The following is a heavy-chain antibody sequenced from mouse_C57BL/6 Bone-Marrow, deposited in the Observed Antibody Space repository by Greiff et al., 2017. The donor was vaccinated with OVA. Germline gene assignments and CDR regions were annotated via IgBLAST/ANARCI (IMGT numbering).Heavy chain of an antibody. J-gene: IGHJ1*03. CDR3: ARHYGSSHWYFDV. V-gene: IGHV1-7*01. Sequence: VKLVESGAELAKPGASVKLSCKASGYTFTSYWMHWVKQRPGQGLEWIGYINPSSGYTKYNQKFKDKATLTADKSSSTAYMQLSSLTYEDSAGYYCARHYGSSHWYFDVWGTGTTVTVSS. CDR2: INPSSGYT. D-gene: IGHD1-1*01. CDR1: GYTFTSYW.